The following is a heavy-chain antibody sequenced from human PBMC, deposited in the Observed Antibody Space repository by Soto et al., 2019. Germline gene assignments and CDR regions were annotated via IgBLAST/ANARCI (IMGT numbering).Heavy chain of an antibody. V-gene: IGHV3-23*01. J-gene: IGHJ5*02. CDR1: VFTFSSYA. CDR2: ISGSGGST. Sequence: GGSLRLACAASVFTFSSYAMSWVRQAPGKGLEWVSAISGSGGSTYYADSVKGRFTISRDNSKNTLYLQMNSLRAEDTAVYYCAKSALLWFGESPPVYWFDPWGQGTLVTVSS. D-gene: IGHD3-10*01. CDR3: AKSALLWFGESPPVYWFDP.